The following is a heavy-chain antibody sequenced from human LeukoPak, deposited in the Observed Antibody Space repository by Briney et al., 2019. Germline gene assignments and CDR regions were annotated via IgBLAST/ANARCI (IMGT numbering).Heavy chain of an antibody. CDR1: GGSFSGYY. CDR3: AIQLYSSGYHDAFDI. CDR2: INHSGST. Sequence: PSETLSLTCAVYGGSFSGYYWSWIRQPPGKGLEWIGEINHSGSTNYNPSLKSRVTISVDTSKNQFSLKLSSVTAADTAVYYCAIQLYSSGYHDAFDIWGQGTMVTVSS. V-gene: IGHV4-34*01. D-gene: IGHD3-22*01. J-gene: IGHJ3*02.